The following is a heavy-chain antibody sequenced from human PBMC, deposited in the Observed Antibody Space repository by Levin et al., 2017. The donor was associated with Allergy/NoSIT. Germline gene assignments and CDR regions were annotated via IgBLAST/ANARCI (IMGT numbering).Heavy chain of an antibody. CDR3: ARLPNFSYYMDV. V-gene: IGHV4-4*02. Sequence: SQTLSLTCAVSGDSIDNGNWWSWVRQPPGEGLEWIGEIYHSGNANYNPSLKSRLTISVDKSKDQFSLKLSSVTAADTAVYFCARLPNFSYYMDVWGKGTTVIVSS. CDR2: IYHSGNA. J-gene: IGHJ6*03. CDR1: GDSIDNGNW.